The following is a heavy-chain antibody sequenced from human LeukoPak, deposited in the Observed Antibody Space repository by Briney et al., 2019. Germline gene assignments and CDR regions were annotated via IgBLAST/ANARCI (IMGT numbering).Heavy chain of an antibody. V-gene: IGHV4-59*12. CDR3: ASSDGQPPRFDSSYDVFDY. CDR1: GESISGFY. CDR2: IYYSGST. J-gene: IGHJ4*02. Sequence: SETLSLTCTVSGESISGFYWTWIRQPPGKGLEWIGYIYYSGSTNYNPSLKSRVTISVDTSKNQFSLKLSSVTAADTALYYCASSDGQPPRFDSSYDVFDYWGQGTLVTVSS. D-gene: IGHD3-3*01.